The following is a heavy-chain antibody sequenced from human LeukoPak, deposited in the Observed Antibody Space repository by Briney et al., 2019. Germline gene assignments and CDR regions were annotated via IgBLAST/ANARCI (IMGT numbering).Heavy chain of an antibody. CDR2: INPNSGGT. V-gene: IGHV1-2*02. CDR3: ARDPFWNGDAFDV. Sequence: ASVRVSCKASGYTLTDYYLHWVRQAPGQGLEWMGWINPNSGGTHYAQKSQGRVTMTRDTSISTAYMELSRLGSDDTAVYYCARDPFWNGDAFDVWGQGAMVTVSS. CDR1: GYTLTDYY. D-gene: IGHD3-3*01. J-gene: IGHJ3*01.